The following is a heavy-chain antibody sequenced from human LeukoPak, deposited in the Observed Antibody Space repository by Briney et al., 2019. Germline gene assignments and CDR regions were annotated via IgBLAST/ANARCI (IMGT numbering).Heavy chain of an antibody. J-gene: IGHJ4*02. D-gene: IGHD1-14*01. Sequence: SETLSLTCTVSGGSFSSGSYYWSWIRQPPGKGLEWIGYIYYSGSTNYNPSLKSRVTISVDTSKNQFSLKLSSVTAADTAVYYCARRILPHALDYWGQGTLVTVSS. V-gene: IGHV4-61*01. CDR3: ARRILPHALDY. CDR1: GGSFSSGSYY. CDR2: IYYSGST.